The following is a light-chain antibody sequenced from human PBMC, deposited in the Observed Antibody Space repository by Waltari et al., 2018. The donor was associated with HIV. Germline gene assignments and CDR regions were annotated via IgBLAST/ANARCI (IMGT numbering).Light chain of an antibody. CDR1: SSDIGNHKY. V-gene: IGLV2-14*01. Sequence: QSALTQPASVPGPPGQSITISCVGTSSDIGNHKYVSWFQHHPGTAPTRIIYEVSNRPSGVSDRFSGSKSGNTASLTISELQVDDEAEYYCNSETSAGTYVFGTGTKVTVL. J-gene: IGLJ1*01. CDR3: NSETSAGTYV. CDR2: EVS.